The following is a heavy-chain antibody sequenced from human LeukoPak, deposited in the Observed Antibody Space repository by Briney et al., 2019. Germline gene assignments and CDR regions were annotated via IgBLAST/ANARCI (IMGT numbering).Heavy chain of an antibody. J-gene: IGHJ5*02. Sequence: ASVKVSCKASGYTFTSYGISWVRQAPGQGLEWMGWINPNSGGTNYQGRVTMTRDTSISTAYMELSRLRSDDTAVYYCARALEELELRLRWFDPWGQGTLVTVSS. V-gene: IGHV1-2*02. CDR2: INPNSGGT. CDR3: ARALEELELRLRWFDP. CDR1: GYTFTSYG. D-gene: IGHD1-7*01.